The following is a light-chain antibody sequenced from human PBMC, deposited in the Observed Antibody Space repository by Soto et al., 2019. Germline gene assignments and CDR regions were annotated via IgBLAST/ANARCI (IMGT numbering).Light chain of an antibody. CDR3: QRYRNWPLT. V-gene: IGKV3-15*01. CDR2: RAS. CDR1: QSINSN. Sequence: GVTQSPATVSVCLGERATLSCMASQSINSNLAWYQQKPGQAPRLLMFRASIRAAGFPARFSGSGSGTEFNITISSLQSEDSAVYYCQRYRNWPLTFGGGTKVDIK. J-gene: IGKJ4*01.